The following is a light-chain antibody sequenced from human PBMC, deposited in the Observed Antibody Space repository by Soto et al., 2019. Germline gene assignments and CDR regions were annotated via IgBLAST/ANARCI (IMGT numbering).Light chain of an antibody. J-gene: IGLJ3*02. V-gene: IGLV1-40*01. CDR2: INT. CDR3: QSYDSSLSAWV. Sequence: QSVLTQPPSVSGAPGQRVTISCTGSSSNFGAGSDVHWYPQLPGTAPKLLIYINTNRPSGVPDRFSGSRSGTSASLAITGLQAADEADYYCQSYDSSLSAWVFGGGTKVTVL. CDR1: SSNFGAGSD.